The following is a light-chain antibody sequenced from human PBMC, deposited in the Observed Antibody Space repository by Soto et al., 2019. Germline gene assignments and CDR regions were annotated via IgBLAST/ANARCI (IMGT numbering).Light chain of an antibody. CDR1: SSDVGGYNF. CDR3: SSYTTSSTLV. J-gene: IGLJ3*02. Sequence: QSALTQPDSVSGSPGQSITLSCTGTSSDVGGYNFVSWYLQHPGKAPKLLLYEVSDRHSGVSNRFSGSKSGNTASLTISGLQAEDEADYYCSSYTTSSTLVFGGGTKLTVL. V-gene: IGLV2-14*01. CDR2: EVS.